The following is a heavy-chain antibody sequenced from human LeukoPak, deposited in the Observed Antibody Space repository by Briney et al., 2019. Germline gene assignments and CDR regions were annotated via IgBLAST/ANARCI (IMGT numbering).Heavy chain of an antibody. CDR3: ARGVPKTSYYYYYMDV. V-gene: IGHV3-48*01. Sequence: PGGSLRLSCAASGFTFNNYNMNWVRQAPGKGLEWVPYISSSGYTINYADSVKGRFTISRDNAKNSLYLQMNSLRAEDTAVYYCARGVPKTSYYYYYMDVWGKGTTVTVSS. J-gene: IGHJ6*03. CDR1: GFTFNNYN. D-gene: IGHD4-11*01. CDR2: ISSSGYTI.